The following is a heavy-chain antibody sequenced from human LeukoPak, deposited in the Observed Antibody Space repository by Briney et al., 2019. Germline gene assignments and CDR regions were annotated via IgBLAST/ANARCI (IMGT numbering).Heavy chain of an antibody. CDR3: ARGIAGDHDAFDI. CDR1: GGTFNSYA. Sequence: SVKVSCKASGGTFNSYAISWVRQAPGQGLEWMGGIIPMFGTAIYTQKLQGRVTMTADESTSTAYMELSSLRFEDTAVYYCARGIAGDHDAFDIWGQGTMVTVSS. CDR2: IIPMFGTA. J-gene: IGHJ3*02. D-gene: IGHD3-16*01. V-gene: IGHV1-69*13.